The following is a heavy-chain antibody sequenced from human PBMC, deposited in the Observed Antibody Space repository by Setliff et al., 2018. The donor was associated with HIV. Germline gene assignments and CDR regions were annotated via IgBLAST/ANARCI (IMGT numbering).Heavy chain of an antibody. CDR1: GFNLYTYA. CDR3: VKDTIEVLRIFSDH. CDR2: IGGHGDGST. J-gene: IGHJ4*02. Sequence: GGSLRLSCVASGFNLYTYAMSWVRQAPGKGLEWVSTIGGHGDGSTYYADSVKGRFTISRDNSKNTLYLQMNSLRAEDTAVYYCVKDTIEVLRIFSDHWGQGTLVTVSS. V-gene: IGHV3-23*01. D-gene: IGHD3-9*01.